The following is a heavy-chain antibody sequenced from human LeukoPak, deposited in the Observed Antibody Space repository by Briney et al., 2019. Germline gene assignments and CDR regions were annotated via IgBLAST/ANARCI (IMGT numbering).Heavy chain of an antibody. D-gene: IGHD5-24*01. J-gene: IGHJ4*02. CDR2: IYYSGST. CDR3: ARVRPGDGFDFDY. Sequence: SETLSLTCTVSGGSISSHYWSWIRQPPGKGLEWIGYIYYSGSTNYNPSLKSRVTISVNTSKNRFSLKLSSVAAADTAVYYCARVRPGDGFDFDYWGQGTLVTVSS. CDR1: GGSISSHY. V-gene: IGHV4-59*11.